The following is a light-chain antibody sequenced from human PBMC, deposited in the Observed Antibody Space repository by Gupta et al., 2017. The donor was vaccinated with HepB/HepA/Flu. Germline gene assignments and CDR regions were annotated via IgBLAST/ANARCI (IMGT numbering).Light chain of an antibody. CDR2: GAS. J-gene: IGKJ3*01. CDR3: QQYGSSPRT. Sequence: EIVLTQSPGTLSLSPGERATLSCRASQSVSSSYLALYQQKPGQAPRLLIYGASSRATGIPDRFSGSGSGTDFTLTISRLEPEDFAVYYCQQYGSSPRTFGPGTKVDIK. V-gene: IGKV3-20*01. CDR1: QSVSSSY.